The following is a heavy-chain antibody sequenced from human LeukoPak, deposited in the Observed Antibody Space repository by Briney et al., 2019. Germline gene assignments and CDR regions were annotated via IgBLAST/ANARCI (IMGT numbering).Heavy chain of an antibody. CDR2: SGSGGST. D-gene: IGHD3-3*01. CDR1: GFTFSSYA. V-gene: IGHV3-23*01. CDR3: AKDFWSGYYPNY. J-gene: IGHJ4*02. Sequence: QSGGSLRLSCAASGFTFSSYAMSWVRQAPGKGLEWVSGSGSGGSTYYADSVKGRFTISRDNSKSMLYLQMNSLRAEDTAVYYCAKDFWSGYYPNYWGQGTLVTVSS.